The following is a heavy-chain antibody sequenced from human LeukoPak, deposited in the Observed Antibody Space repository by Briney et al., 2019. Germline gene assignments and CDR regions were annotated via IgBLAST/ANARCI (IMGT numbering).Heavy chain of an antibody. CDR1: GFSFSSYA. V-gene: IGHV3-53*01. J-gene: IGHJ4*02. CDR2: IYSGGST. Sequence: GESLKISCKTSGFSFSSYAMSWVRQAPGKGLEWVSVIYSGGSTYYADSVKGRFTISRDNSKNTLYLQMNSLRAEDTAVYYCTREEYGDWTFDFWGQGTLVTVSS. D-gene: IGHD2-21*02. CDR3: TREEYGDWTFDF.